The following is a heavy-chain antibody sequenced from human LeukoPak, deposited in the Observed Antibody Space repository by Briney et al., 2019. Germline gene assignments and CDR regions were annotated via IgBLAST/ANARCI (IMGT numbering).Heavy chain of an antibody. CDR2: INPNSGGT. Sequence: SVKVSFKTSGYSFTDYYMHWVRQAPGQGLEWKGWINPNSGGTSSAQKCQGRVTMTRYTSITTVYMEMSWLTSDDTAIYYCARADRLHGGPYLIGPWGQGTLVTVSS. CDR3: ARADRLHGGPYLIGP. D-gene: IGHD2-21*01. V-gene: IGHV1-2*02. J-gene: IGHJ5*02. CDR1: GYSFTDYY.